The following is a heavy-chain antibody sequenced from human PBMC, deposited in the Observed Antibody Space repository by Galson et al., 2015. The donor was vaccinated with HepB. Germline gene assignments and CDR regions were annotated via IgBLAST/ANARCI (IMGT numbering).Heavy chain of an antibody. CDR3: AKDGIMVANNPYHFHY. V-gene: IGHV3-23*01. J-gene: IGHJ4*02. CDR2: ITSSGGNS. CDR1: GFSFTRYA. D-gene: IGHD2-15*01. Sequence: SLRLSCAASGFSFTRYAMTWVRQAPGKGLEWVSSITSSGGNSYYTDSVKGRFTVSRDNSKNTLLLQLNILRAEDTAMYFCAKDGIMVANNPYHFHYWGQGTLVTVSS.